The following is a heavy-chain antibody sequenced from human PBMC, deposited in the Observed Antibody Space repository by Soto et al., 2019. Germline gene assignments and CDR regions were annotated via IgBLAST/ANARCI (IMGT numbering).Heavy chain of an antibody. CDR3: ARPLAAAGTKYYFDY. D-gene: IGHD6-13*01. Sequence: QVQLVQSGAEVKKPGASVKVSCKASGHTFTSYGISWVRQAPGQGLEWMGWISAYNGNTNYAQKLQGRVTMTTDTSTSTAYMELRSLRSDDTAVYYCARPLAAAGTKYYFDYWGQGTLVTVSS. CDR2: ISAYNGNT. V-gene: IGHV1-18*01. CDR1: GHTFTSYG. J-gene: IGHJ4*02.